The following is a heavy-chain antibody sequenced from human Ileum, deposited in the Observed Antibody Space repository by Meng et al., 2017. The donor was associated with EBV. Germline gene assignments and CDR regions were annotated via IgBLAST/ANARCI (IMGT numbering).Heavy chain of an antibody. Sequence: QVQLQQWGAGLLKPSETLSLTCACYGGSFSGYYWSWIRQPPGKGLEWIGEINHSGGTNYNPSLKSRVTISVDTSKNPFSLKLSSVTAADTAVYYCARGNKVSDRGFDYWGQGTLVTVSS. D-gene: IGHD3-10*01. CDR2: INHSGGT. J-gene: IGHJ4*02. CDR3: ARGNKVSDRGFDY. CDR1: GGSFSGYY. V-gene: IGHV4-34*01.